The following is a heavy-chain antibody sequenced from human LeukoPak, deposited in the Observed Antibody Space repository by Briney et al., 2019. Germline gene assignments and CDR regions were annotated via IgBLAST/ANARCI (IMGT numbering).Heavy chain of an antibody. CDR2: IYSGGST. CDR1: GFIFSTIY. V-gene: IGHV3-53*01. D-gene: IGHD1-26*01. J-gene: IGHJ3*02. Sequence: PGGSLRLSCAASGFIFSTIYMSWVRQAPGKGLEWVSGIYSGGSTYYADSVKGRFTISRENSKNTLYLQMNSLRAEDTAVYYCARDASANDAFDIWGQGTMVTVSS. CDR3: ARDASANDAFDI.